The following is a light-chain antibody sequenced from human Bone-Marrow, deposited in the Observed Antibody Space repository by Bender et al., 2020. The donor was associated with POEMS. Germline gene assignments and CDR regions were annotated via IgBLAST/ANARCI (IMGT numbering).Light chain of an antibody. CDR3: VAWDASLNGWV. V-gene: IGLV1-44*01. CDR1: GSNIGGYP. J-gene: IGLJ3*02. Sequence: QSVLTQPPSVSGTPGQRVTISCSGSGSNIGGYPVNWYQHLPGTAPKLLINANGHRPSGVPDRFSGSKSGTSASLAITGLQSDDEAIYFCVAWDASLNGWVFGGGTKLTVL. CDR2: ANG.